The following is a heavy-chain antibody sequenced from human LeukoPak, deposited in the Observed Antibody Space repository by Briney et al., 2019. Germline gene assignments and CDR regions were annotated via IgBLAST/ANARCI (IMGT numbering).Heavy chain of an antibody. Sequence: ASETLSLTCTVSGGSVSSHFWSWIRQPPGKGLEWIGYIYNSGITNYNPSLKSRVTMSVDTSKNQFSLMLRSVTAADTAVYYCARVGPTDDYGDSHDAFDIWGQGTLVAVSS. J-gene: IGHJ3*02. V-gene: IGHV4-59*02. CDR2: IYNSGIT. D-gene: IGHD4-17*01. CDR1: GGSVSSHF. CDR3: ARVGPTDDYGDSHDAFDI.